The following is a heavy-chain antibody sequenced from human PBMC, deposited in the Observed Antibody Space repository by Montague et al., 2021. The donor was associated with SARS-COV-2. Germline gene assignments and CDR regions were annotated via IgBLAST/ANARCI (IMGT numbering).Heavy chain of an antibody. D-gene: IGHD6-19*01. V-gene: IGHV6-1*01. Sequence: CAISGDSVASKSVAWSWIRQSPASGPEWLGRTYYRSEWNSDYAPSVRGRLTVNPDASKNEFSLELNYVTPEDTAVYYCVRYSGWFYFDFWGQGTLVTVSS. CDR1: GDSVASKSVA. J-gene: IGHJ4*02. CDR3: VRYSGWFYFDF. CDR2: TYYRSEWNS.